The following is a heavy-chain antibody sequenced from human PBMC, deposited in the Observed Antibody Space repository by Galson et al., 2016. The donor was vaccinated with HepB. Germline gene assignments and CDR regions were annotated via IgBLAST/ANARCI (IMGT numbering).Heavy chain of an antibody. V-gene: IGHV3-7*01. D-gene: IGHD6-19*01. J-gene: IGHJ4*02. CDR2: IKSDGSQK. Sequence: SLRLSCAASGFTFSNYGMHWVRQAPGKGLEWVAIIKSDGSQKYYVDSVKGRFTISRDNAKNSLYLQMNSLRAEDTAVYYCARESGWSFDYWGQGTLVTVSS. CDR3: ARESGWSFDY. CDR1: GFTFSNYG.